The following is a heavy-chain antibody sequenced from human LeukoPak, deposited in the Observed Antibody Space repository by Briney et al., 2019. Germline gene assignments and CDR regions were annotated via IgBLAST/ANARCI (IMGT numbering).Heavy chain of an antibody. Sequence: TGGSLRLSCAASGFTFSSYGMHWVRQAPGKGLEWVAVIWYDGSNKYYADSVKGRFTISRDNSKNTLYLQMNSLRAEDTAVYYCARGIAAAGTPYYFDYWGQGTLVTVSS. CDR1: GFTFSSYG. CDR3: ARGIAAAGTPYYFDY. CDR2: IWYDGSNK. V-gene: IGHV3-33*01. J-gene: IGHJ4*02. D-gene: IGHD6-13*01.